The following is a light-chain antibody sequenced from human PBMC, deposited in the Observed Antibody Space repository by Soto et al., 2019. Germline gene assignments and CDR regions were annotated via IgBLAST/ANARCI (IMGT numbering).Light chain of an antibody. CDR1: SSNIGAGYD. Sequence: QSVLTQPPSVSGAPGQRVTISCSASSSNIGAGYDVHWYQQLPGTAPKLLIYGNSNRPSGVPDQFSGSKSGTSASLAITGLQAEDEADYYCQSYDSSLSGWVFGGGTKVTVL. V-gene: IGLV1-40*01. J-gene: IGLJ3*02. CDR3: QSYDSSLSGWV. CDR2: GNS.